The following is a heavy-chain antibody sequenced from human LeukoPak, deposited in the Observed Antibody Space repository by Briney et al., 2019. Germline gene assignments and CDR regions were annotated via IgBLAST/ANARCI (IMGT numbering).Heavy chain of an antibody. V-gene: IGHV3-21*01. CDR1: GFSFSSYR. CDR3: AKGSSGWTYYFDY. CDR2: VSNSGDYI. J-gene: IGHJ4*02. D-gene: IGHD6-19*01. Sequence: GGSLRLSCAASGFSFSSYRMNWVRQAPGKGLEWVSSVSNSGDYIHYADSVKGRFTIPRDNSKNTLYLQMNTLRSEDTAVYYCAKGSSGWTYYFDYWGQGTLVTVSS.